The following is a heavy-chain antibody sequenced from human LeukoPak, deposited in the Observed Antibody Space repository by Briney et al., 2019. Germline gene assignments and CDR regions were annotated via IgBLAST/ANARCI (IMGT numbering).Heavy chain of an antibody. CDR3: ARDSSGWYGDY. Sequence: PGGSLRLSCAASGFTFSSYGMHWVRQAPGKGLEWVAVISYDGSNKYYADSVKGRFTISRDNSKNTLYLQMNSLRAEDTAVYYCARDSSGWYGDYWGQGTLVTVSS. CDR2: ISYDGSNK. D-gene: IGHD6-19*01. J-gene: IGHJ4*02. CDR1: GFTFSSYG. V-gene: IGHV3-30*03.